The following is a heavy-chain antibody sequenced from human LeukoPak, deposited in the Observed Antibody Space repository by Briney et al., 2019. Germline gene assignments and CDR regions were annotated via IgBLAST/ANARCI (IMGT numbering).Heavy chain of an antibody. Sequence: PGGSLRLSCAASGFTFSSYSMKWVRQAPGKGLEWVSSISSSGTYIYYADSVKGRFTISRDNAKNSLYLQLNSLRAEDTAVYYCARDSGSGNNDYWGQGTLVTVSS. CDR1: GFTFSSYS. D-gene: IGHD1-26*01. J-gene: IGHJ4*02. V-gene: IGHV3-21*01. CDR3: ARDSGSGNNDY. CDR2: ISSSGTYI.